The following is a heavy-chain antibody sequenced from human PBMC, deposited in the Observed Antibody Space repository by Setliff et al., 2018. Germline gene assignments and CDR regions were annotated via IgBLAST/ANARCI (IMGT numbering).Heavy chain of an antibody. J-gene: IGHJ4*02. CDR2: IYYSGST. CDR1: GGSISSYY. D-gene: IGHD3-10*01. Sequence: KPSETLSLTCTVSGGSISSYYWSWIRQPPGKGLEWIGYIYYSGSTNYNPFLKSRVTISVDTSKNQFSLKLSSVTAADTAVYYCARGVYYYYGSGSYYAALDYWGQGTLVTVSS. V-gene: IGHV4-59*01. CDR3: ARGVYYYYGSGSYYAALDY.